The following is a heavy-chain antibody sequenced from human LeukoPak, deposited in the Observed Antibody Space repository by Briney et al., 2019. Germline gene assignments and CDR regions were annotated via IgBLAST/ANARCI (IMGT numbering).Heavy chain of an antibody. CDR2: IRYDGSNK. CDR1: GFTFSSYG. D-gene: IGHD2-8*01. CDR3: AKDLVLMVYAPNWFDP. Sequence: PGGSLRLSCAASGFTFSSYGMHWVRQAPGKGLEWVAFIRYDGSNKYYADSVKGRFTISRDNSKNTLYLQMNSLRAGDTAVYYCAKDLVLMVYAPNWFDPWGQGTLVTVSS. V-gene: IGHV3-30*02. J-gene: IGHJ5*02.